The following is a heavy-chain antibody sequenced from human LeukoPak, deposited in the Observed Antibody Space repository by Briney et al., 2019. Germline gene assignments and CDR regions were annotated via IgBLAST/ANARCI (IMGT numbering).Heavy chain of an antibody. J-gene: IGHJ6*02. D-gene: IGHD3-22*01. Sequence: PGGSLRLSCAASGFTFDDYAMHWVRQAPGKGLEWVSGISWNSGSIGYADSVKGRFTISRDNAKNSPYLQMNSLRAEDTALYYCAKDKADGSYYYDSSGYSPYYYGMDVWGQGTTVTVSS. CDR2: ISWNSGSI. CDR3: AKDKADGSYYYDSSGYSPYYYGMDV. CDR1: GFTFDDYA. V-gene: IGHV3-9*01.